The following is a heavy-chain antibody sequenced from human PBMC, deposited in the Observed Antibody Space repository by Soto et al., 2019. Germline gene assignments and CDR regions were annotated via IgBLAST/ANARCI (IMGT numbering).Heavy chain of an antibody. J-gene: IGHJ6*03. V-gene: IGHV3-11*01. D-gene: IGHD3-3*01. CDR2: ISSSGSTI. CDR1: GVTFSDYY. CDR3: ASNTIFGVVINIHYYYYMDV. Sequence: SGGSLRLSCASSGVTFSDYYMSWIRQAPGKGLEWVSYISSSGSTIYYADSVKGRFTISRDNAKNSLYLQMNSLRAEDTAVYYCASNTIFGVVINIHYYYYMDVWGKGTTVTVSS.